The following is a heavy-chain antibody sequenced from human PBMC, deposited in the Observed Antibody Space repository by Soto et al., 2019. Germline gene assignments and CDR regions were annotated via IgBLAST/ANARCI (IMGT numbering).Heavy chain of an antibody. CDR1: GGSISSYY. D-gene: IGHD2-15*01. CDR2: IYYSGST. Sequence: QVQLQESGPGLVKPSETLSLTCTVSGGSISSYYWSWIRQPPGKGLEWIGYIYYSGSTNYNPSLKGRVTISVDTSKNQCSLKLSSVTAADTAVYYCARDGGGKSYGMDVWGQGTTVTVSS. V-gene: IGHV4-59*01. J-gene: IGHJ6*02. CDR3: ARDGGGKSYGMDV.